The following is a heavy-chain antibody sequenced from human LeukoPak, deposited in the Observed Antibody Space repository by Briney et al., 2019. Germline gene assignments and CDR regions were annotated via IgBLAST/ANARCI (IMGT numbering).Heavy chain of an antibody. CDR3: AKDRSSSWSFDY. CDR1: GFTFRRHG. V-gene: IGHV3-30*18. CDR2: ISYDGSNK. Sequence: GGSLRLSCAASGFTFRRHGMHWVRQAPGKGLGWVAVISYDGSNKNYADSVKGRFTISRDNSKNTLYLQMNSLRAEDTAVYYCAKDRSSSWSFDYWGQGTLVTVSS. D-gene: IGHD6-13*01. J-gene: IGHJ4*02.